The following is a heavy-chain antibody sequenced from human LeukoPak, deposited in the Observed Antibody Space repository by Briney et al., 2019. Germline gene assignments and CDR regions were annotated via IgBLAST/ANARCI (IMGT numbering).Heavy chain of an antibody. CDR3: ARAFKEYFDWLPIDY. V-gene: IGHV1-2*02. CDR1: GYTFTSYD. D-gene: IGHD3-9*01. Sequence: ASVKVSCKASGYTFTSYDINWVRQATGQGLEWMGWINPNSGGTNYAQKFQGRVTMTRDTSISTAYMELSRLRSDDTAVYYCARAFKEYFDWLPIDYWGQGTLVTVSS. J-gene: IGHJ4*02. CDR2: INPNSGGT.